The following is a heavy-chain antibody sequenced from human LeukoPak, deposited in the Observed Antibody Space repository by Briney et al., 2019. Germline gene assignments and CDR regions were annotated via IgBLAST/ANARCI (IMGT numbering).Heavy chain of an antibody. CDR1: GFTFSSYS. V-gene: IGHV3-21*01. Sequence: GGSLRLSCAASGFTFSSYSMNWVRQAPGEGLEWVSSISSSSSYIYYADSVKGRFTISRDNAKNSLYLQMNSLRAEDTAVYYCARGSRVDTAMVGDVWGQGTTVTVSS. D-gene: IGHD5-18*01. CDR2: ISSSSSYI. CDR3: ARGSRVDTAMVGDV. J-gene: IGHJ6*02.